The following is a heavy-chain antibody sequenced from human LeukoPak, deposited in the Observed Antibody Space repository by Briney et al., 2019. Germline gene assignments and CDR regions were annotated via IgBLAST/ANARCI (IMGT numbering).Heavy chain of an antibody. CDR1: GFTFSSYW. CDR2: ISGSGGST. D-gene: IGHD5-18*01. Sequence: GGSLRLSCAASGFTFSSYWMSWVRQAPGKGLEWVSAISGSGGSTYYADSVKGRFTISRDNSKNTLYLQMNSLRAEDTAVYYCASYVDTAMAAGVAFDIWGQGTMVTVSS. V-gene: IGHV3-23*01. J-gene: IGHJ3*02. CDR3: ASYVDTAMAAGVAFDI.